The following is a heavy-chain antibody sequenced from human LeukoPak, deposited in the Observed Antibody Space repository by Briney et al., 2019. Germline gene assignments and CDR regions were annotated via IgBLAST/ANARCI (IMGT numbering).Heavy chain of an antibody. CDR3: ARAPYDYDFWSGYQNY. Sequence: SETLSLTCAVYGGSFSGYYWSWIRRPPGKGLEWIGEINHSGSTNYSPSLKSRVTISVDTSKNQFSLKLSSVTAADTAVYYCARAPYDYDFWSGYQNYWGQGTLVTVSS. CDR1: GGSFSGYY. CDR2: INHSGST. J-gene: IGHJ4*02. V-gene: IGHV4-34*01. D-gene: IGHD3-3*01.